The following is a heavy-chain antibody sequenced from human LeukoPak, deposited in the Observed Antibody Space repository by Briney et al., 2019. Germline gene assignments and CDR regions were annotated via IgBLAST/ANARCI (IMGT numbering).Heavy chain of an antibody. Sequence: PGRSLRLSCATSGFIFGDYNMNWVRQAPGKGLEWVSYISSGGDTIYYADSVKGRFTISRDNAKNSLFLQMNSLRAEDTAVYYCVAAPTRTYSVYWGQGTLVTVSS. CDR2: ISSGGDTI. CDR3: VAAPTRTYSVY. D-gene: IGHD2-15*01. CDR1: GFIFGDYN. V-gene: IGHV3-48*03. J-gene: IGHJ4*02.